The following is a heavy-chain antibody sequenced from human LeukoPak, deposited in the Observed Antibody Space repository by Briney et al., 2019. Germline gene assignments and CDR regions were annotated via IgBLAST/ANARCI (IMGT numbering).Heavy chain of an antibody. CDR1: GYTFTGYY. J-gene: IGHJ4*02. Sequence: ASVKVSCKASGYTFTGYYMHWVRQAPGQGLEWMGRINPNSGGTNYAQKFQGRVTMTRDTSISTAYMELSRLRSDDTAVYYCARAPSPANGIAALFYWGQGTLVTVSS. D-gene: IGHD6-6*01. CDR2: INPNSGGT. V-gene: IGHV1-2*06. CDR3: ARAPSPANGIAALFY.